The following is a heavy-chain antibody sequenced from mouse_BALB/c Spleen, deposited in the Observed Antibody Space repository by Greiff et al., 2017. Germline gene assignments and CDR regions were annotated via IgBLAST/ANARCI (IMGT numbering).Heavy chain of an antibody. J-gene: IGHJ4*01. CDR3: ARSLAGGAMDY. Sequence: EVQLQESGGGLVQPGGSLRLSCATSGFTFTDYYMSWVRQPPGKALEWLGFIRNKANGYTTEYSASVKGRFTISRDNSQSILYLQMNTLRAEDSATYYCARSLAGGAMDYWGQGTSVTVSS. CDR2: IRNKANGYTT. CDR1: GFTFTDYY. V-gene: IGHV7-3*02.